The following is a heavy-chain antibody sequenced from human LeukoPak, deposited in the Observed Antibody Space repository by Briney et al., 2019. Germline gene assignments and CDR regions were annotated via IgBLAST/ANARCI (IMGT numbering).Heavy chain of an antibody. CDR2: INHSGST. D-gene: IGHD6-19*01. J-gene: IGHJ4*02. CDR1: GGSFSGYY. Sequence: SETLSLTCAVYGGSFSGYYWSWIRQPPGKGLEWIGEINHSGSTNYNPSLKSRVTISVDTSKSQFSLKLNSVTAADTAVYYCARRSSGLFDYWGQGTLVTVSS. CDR3: ARRSSGLFDY. V-gene: IGHV4-34*01.